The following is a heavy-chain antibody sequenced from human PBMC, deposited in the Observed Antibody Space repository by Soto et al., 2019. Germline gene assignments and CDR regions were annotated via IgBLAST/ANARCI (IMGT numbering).Heavy chain of an antibody. J-gene: IGHJ6*02. CDR2: IWYDGSNK. V-gene: IGHV3-33*01. CDR3: ARVPGGSITIFGVVISRRYYGMDV. D-gene: IGHD3-3*01. Sequence: GGSLRLSCAASGFTFSSYGMHWVRQAPGKGLEWVAVIWYDGSNKYYADSVKGRFTISRDNSKNTLYLQMNSLRAEDTAVYYCARVPGGSITIFGVVISRRYYGMDVWGQGTTVTVSS. CDR1: GFTFSSYG.